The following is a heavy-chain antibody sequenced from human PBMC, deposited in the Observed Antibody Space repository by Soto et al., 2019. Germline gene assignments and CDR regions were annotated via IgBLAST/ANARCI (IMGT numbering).Heavy chain of an antibody. Sequence: PSETLSLTCTVSGGSSSSYYWGWIRQPPGKGLEWIGSIFYSGSTYYNPSLKSRVTISVDTSKNQFSLKLSSVTAADTAVYYCARVYYYDSSGYRADAFDIWGQGTMVTVSS. J-gene: IGHJ3*02. V-gene: IGHV4-39*07. CDR2: IFYSGST. CDR3: ARVYYYDSSGYRADAFDI. D-gene: IGHD3-22*01. CDR1: GGSSSSYY.